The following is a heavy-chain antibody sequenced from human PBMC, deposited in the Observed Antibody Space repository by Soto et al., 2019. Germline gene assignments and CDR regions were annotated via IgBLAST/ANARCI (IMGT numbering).Heavy chain of an antibody. D-gene: IGHD4-17*01. CDR2: IKSKTDGVTT. V-gene: IGHV3-15*01. J-gene: IGHJ3*02. CDR1: GFTFSNAW. Sequence: EVQLVESGGGLVKPGGSLRLSCAASGFTFSNAWMSWVRQAPGKGLEWVGRIKSKTDGVTTDYAAPVKGRFTISRDDSKNTQYLQMNSLKTEDTAVYYCTTDGGGDSVSDAFDIWGQGTMVTVSS. CDR3: TTDGGGDSVSDAFDI.